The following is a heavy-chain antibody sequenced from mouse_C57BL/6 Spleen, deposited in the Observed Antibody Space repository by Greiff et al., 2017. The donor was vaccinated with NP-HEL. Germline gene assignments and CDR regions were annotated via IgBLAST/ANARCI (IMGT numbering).Heavy chain of an antibody. CDR2: IDPEDGDT. CDR3: TKKGLLLSFDY. D-gene: IGHD1-1*01. V-gene: IGHV14-1*01. Sequence: EVKLQQSGAELVRPGASVKLSCTASGFNIKDYYMHWVKQRPEQGLEWIGRIDPEDGDTEYAPKFQGKATMTADTSSNTAYLQLSSLTSEDTAVYYCTKKGLLLSFDYWGQGTTLTVSS. CDR1: GFNIKDYY. J-gene: IGHJ2*01.